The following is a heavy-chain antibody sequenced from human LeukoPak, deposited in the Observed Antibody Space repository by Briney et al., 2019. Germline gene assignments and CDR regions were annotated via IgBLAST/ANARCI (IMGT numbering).Heavy chain of an antibody. CDR1: ESTSGMSR. D-gene: IGHD5-24*01. CDR2: MKQDGSEI. CDR3: VTGGPRRRDGYTGVYDAFDI. J-gene: IGHJ3*02. Sequence: PGGSLTLSCAASESTSGMSRMTWLRQARGKGLEGVANMKQDGSEIYYVDSVKGRFTISRDHDKNSLFLQMNSLRGEDTALYYCVTGGPRRRDGYTGVYDAFDIWGRGTMVTVSS. V-gene: IGHV3-7*02.